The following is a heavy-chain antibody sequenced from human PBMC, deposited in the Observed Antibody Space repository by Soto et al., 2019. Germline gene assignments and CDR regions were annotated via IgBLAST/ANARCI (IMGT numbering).Heavy chain of an antibody. CDR3: AKDRMNHNSVCDPFDI. Sequence: GSLRLSSAASGXTISNYTMSCVRQAPGRGLEWVSGIVGGGDDTYYADSVKGRFIISRDNSKSTLSLQMNGLGAEDTAVYYGAKDRMNHNSVCDPFDIWAQGTMATVS. J-gene: IGHJ3*02. CDR1: GXTISNYT. D-gene: IGHD2-15*01. CDR2: IVGGGDDT. V-gene: IGHV3-23*01.